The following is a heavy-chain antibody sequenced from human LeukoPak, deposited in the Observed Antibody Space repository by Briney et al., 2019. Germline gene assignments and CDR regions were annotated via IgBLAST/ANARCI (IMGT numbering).Heavy chain of an antibody. V-gene: IGHV3-11*01. D-gene: IGHD3-10*01. CDR1: GFGFSDYY. Sequence: GGSLRLSCAASGFGFSDYYMTWIRQAPGKGLEWLSYISSTGDTIAYGDSVNGRFTISRDNAKNSLYLQMDNLRAEGTAVYYCARAGFVLLRGYGMDVWGPGTTVTVSS. CDR3: ARAGFVLLRGYGMDV. CDR2: ISSTGDTI. J-gene: IGHJ6*02.